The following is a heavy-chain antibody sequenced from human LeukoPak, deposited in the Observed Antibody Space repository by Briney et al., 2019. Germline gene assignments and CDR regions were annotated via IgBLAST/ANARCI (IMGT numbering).Heavy chain of an antibody. D-gene: IGHD3-10*01. J-gene: IGHJ3*02. CDR2: IFYTGST. V-gene: IGHV4-59*01. CDR1: GGSIGSYY. Sequence: PSETLSLTCTVSGGSIGSYYWSWIRQPPGKGLEWIGYIFYTGSTNYNPSLKSRVTISVLTSKNRFSLKLSSVTAADTAVYYCAKSNGYGLIDIWGQGTMVTVSS. CDR3: AKSNGYGLIDI.